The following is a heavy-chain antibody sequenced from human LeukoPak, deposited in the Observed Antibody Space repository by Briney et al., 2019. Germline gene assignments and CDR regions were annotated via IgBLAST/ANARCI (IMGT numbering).Heavy chain of an antibody. CDR2: IYYSGST. J-gene: IGHJ4*02. V-gene: IGHV4-59*01. Sequence: PSETLSLTCTVSGGSISSYYWSWIRQPPGKGLEWIGYIYYSGSTNYNPSLKGRVTISVDTSKNQSSLKLSSVTAADTAVYYCARAVDFWSGYSFDYWGQGTLVTVSS. CDR1: GGSISSYY. D-gene: IGHD3-3*01. CDR3: ARAVDFWSGYSFDY.